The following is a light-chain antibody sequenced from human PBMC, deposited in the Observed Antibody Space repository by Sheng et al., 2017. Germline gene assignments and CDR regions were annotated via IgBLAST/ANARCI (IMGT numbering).Light chain of an antibody. Sequence: EVVLTQSPATLSLSPGERATLSCRASQSVSTFLAWYQQQPGQAPRLLISDASKRATGIPARFSGSGSGTDFTLTISSLEPEDSAVYYCQQRGDWPPAATFGQGTRLGIK. J-gene: IGKJ5*01. CDR1: QSVSTF. CDR2: DAS. V-gene: IGKV3-11*01. CDR3: QQRGDWPPAAT.